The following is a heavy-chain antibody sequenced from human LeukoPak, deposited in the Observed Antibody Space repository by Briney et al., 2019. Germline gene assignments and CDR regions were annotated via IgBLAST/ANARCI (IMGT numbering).Heavy chain of an antibody. V-gene: IGHV3-74*01. CDR1: GFTFSSFW. J-gene: IGHJ4*02. CDR3: ASPSQRALFSY. CDR2: INSDGSST. Sequence: GGSLRLSCAASGFTFSSFWMHWVRQAPGKGLVWVSRINSDGSSTNYADSVKGRFTISRDNAKNTLYLQMNSLRDEETAVYYCASPSQRALFSYCGQGTLVTVSS. D-gene: IGHD6-25*01.